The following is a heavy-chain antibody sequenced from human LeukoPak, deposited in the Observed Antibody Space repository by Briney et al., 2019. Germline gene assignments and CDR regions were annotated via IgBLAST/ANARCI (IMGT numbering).Heavy chain of an antibody. V-gene: IGHV3-30-3*01. CDR1: GFTFSSYA. D-gene: IGHD5-18*01. CDR3: ARGNDQPQLWLFYFDY. J-gene: IGHJ4*02. CDR2: ISYDGSNK. Sequence: GRSLRLSCAASGFTFSSYAMHWVRQAPGKGLEWVAVISYDGSNKYYADSVKGRFTISRDNSKNTLYLQMNSLGAEDTAVYYCARGNDQPQLWLFYFDYWGQGTLVTVSS.